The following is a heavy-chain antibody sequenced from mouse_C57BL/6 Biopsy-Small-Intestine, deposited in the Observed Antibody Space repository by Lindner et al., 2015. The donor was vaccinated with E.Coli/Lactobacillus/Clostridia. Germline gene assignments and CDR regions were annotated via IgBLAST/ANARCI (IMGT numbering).Heavy chain of an antibody. V-gene: IGHV1-15*01. CDR1: GYTFTDYE. Sequence: VQLQESGAGLVRPGASVTLSCKASGYTFTDYEMHWVKQTPVHGLEWIGSTDPETGGTAYNQKFKDKAILTANKSSSTAYMELRSLTSEDSAVYYCTTERDLGVYYGHWGQGTTLTVSS. CDR2: TDPETGGT. CDR3: TTERDLGVYYGH. J-gene: IGHJ2*01.